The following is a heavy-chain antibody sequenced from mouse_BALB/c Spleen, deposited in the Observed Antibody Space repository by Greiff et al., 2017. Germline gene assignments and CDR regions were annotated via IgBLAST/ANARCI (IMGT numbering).Heavy chain of an antibody. CDR1: GYSITSYYA. J-gene: IGHJ4*01. CDR3: ARNDGYDGYAMDY. Sequence: EVKLLESGPGLVKPSQSLSLTCTVTGYSITSYYAWNWIRQFPGNKLEWMGYISYSGSTSYNPSLKSRISITRDTSKNQFFLQLNSVTTEDTATYDCARNDGYDGYAMDYWGQGTSVTVSS. V-gene: IGHV3-2*02. D-gene: IGHD2-2*01. CDR2: ISYSGST.